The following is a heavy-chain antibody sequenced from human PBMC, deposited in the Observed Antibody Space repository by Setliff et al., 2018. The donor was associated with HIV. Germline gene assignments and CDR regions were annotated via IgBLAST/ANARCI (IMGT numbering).Heavy chain of an antibody. V-gene: IGHV1-2*02. CDR1: GYLFTGYY. CDR3: AADPQTGTTSYDAFDI. Sequence: ASVKVSCKASGYLFTGYYMHWVRQAPGQGLEWMGWINVNSGGTKYAQKFQGRVTMTRDTSISTAYMEVSSLRSDDTAVYYCAADPQTGTTSYDAFDIWGQGTVVTVSS. CDR2: INVNSGGT. D-gene: IGHD1-7*01. J-gene: IGHJ3*02.